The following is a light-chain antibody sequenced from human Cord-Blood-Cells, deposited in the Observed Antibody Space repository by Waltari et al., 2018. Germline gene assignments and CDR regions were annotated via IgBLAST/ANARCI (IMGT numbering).Light chain of an antibody. CDR2: LGS. CDR3: MQSLQTPRT. J-gene: IGKJ1*01. V-gene: IGKV2-28*01. Sequence: DIVMTQSPLSLPVNPGEPASISRRSSQSLLHSNGYNYLDWYLQKPGQSPQLLIYLGSNRASGVPDRFSGSGSGTDFTLKISRVEAEDVGVYYCMQSLQTPRTFGQGTKVEIK. CDR1: QSLLHSNGYNY.